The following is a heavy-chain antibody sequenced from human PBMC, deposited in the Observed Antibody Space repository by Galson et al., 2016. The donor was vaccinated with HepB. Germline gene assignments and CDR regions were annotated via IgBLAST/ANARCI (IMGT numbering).Heavy chain of an antibody. Sequence: QSGAEVKKPGESLKIXXXGSXXXFXXXWIXXXRQXXGKGXXWMXXXYPXXSDTRYXPSFQGQVTISADXSISTAYLQXSSLKASDTAMYYCARLVSSGYYSYYYYYXMDVWGXGTTXTVSS. CDR2: XYPXXSDT. D-gene: IGHD3-22*01. V-gene: IGHV5-51*01. J-gene: IGHJ6*04. CDR1: XXXFXXXW. CDR3: ARLVSSGYYSYYYYYXMDV.